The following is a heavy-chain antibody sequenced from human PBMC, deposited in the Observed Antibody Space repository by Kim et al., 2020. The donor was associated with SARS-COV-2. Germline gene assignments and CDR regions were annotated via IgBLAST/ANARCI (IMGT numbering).Heavy chain of an antibody. CDR2: IWYDGSNK. V-gene: IGHV3-33*01. J-gene: IGHJ4*02. D-gene: IGHD6-19*01. Sequence: GGSLRLSCAASGFTFSSYGMHWVRQAPGKGLEWVAVIWYDGSNKYYADSVKGRFTISRDNSKNTLYLQMNSLRAEDTAVYYCARELSVAGVDNHGRCFDYWGQGTLVTVSS. CDR3: ARELSVAGVDNHGRCFDY. CDR1: GFTFSSYG.